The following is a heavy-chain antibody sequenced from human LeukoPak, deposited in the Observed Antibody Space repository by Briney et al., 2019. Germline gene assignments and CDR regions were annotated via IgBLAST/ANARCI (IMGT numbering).Heavy chain of an antibody. CDR1: GYSFTDYW. V-gene: IGHV5-51*01. J-gene: IGHJ6*02. CDR2: IYPGDSDT. Sequence: GESLKISCEGSGYSFTDYWIGWVRQMPGKGLEGMGVIYPGDSDTRFSPSFQGQVTISADKSISTAYLQWSSLKASDTAIYYCARVHSACSGGSCYYYGMDVWGQGTTVTVSS. CDR3: ARVHSACSGGSCYYYGMDV. D-gene: IGHD2-15*01.